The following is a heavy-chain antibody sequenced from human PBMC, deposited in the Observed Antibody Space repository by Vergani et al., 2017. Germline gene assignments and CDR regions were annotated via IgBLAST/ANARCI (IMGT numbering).Heavy chain of an antibody. J-gene: IGHJ2*01. CDR2: IIPVFGIG. CDR3: ARWANDESESSGQSFDL. V-gene: IGHV1-69*12. D-gene: IGHD3-22*01. CDR1: GGSFSNSN. Sequence: QVHLVQSGAEVKKPGSSVKVSCKASGGSFSNSNINWVRQAPGQGLEWMGGIIPVFGIGKYAQSFQGRVTISADESSTIVYMEVRSLTFADTALYYCARWANDESESSGQSFDLWGRGTLVTVSA.